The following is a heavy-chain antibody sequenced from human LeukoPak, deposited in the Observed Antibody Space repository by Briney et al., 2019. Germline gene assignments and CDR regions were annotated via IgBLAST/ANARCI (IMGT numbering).Heavy chain of an antibody. CDR1: GFTVSSNY. V-gene: IGHV3-66*02. J-gene: IGHJ4*02. CDR2: IYSGGST. CDR3: AREGPRYDSSGYYPHYFDY. D-gene: IGHD3-22*01. Sequence: GGSLRLSCAASGFTVSSNYMSWVRQAPGKGLEWVSVIYSGGSTYYADSVKGRFTISRDNSKNTLYLQMNSLRAEDTAVYYCAREGPRYDSSGYYPHYFDYWGQGTLVTVSS.